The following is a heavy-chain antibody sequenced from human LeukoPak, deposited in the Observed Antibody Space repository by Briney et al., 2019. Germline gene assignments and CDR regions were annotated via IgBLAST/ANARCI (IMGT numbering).Heavy chain of an antibody. J-gene: IGHJ3*02. CDR2: INHSGST. Sequence: SSETLSLTCAVYGGSFSGYYWSWIRQPPGKGLEWIGEINHSGSTNYNPSLKSRVTISVDTYKNQFSLKLSSVTAADTAVYYCAKSSYYYDSSGYYVAFDIWGQGTMVTVSS. CDR3: AKSSYYYDSSGYYVAFDI. CDR1: GGSFSGYY. V-gene: IGHV4-34*01. D-gene: IGHD3-22*01.